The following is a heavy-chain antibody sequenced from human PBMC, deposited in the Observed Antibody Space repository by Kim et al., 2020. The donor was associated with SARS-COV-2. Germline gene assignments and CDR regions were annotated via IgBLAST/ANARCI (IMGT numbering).Heavy chain of an antibody. D-gene: IGHD1-7*01. CDR3: AKSLRDLTAGTDPKTDN. Sequence: GGSLRLSCVASGFTFRDYGMSWVRQAPGKGLEWVATISGNGGATYYTDSVKGRFTISRDNGGNTLYLQMNTLRVDDTALYYCAKSLRDLTAGTDPKTDNGGQGTLVPVSS. V-gene: IGHV3-23*01. CDR1: GFTFRDYG. CDR2: ISGNGGAT. J-gene: IGHJ1*01.